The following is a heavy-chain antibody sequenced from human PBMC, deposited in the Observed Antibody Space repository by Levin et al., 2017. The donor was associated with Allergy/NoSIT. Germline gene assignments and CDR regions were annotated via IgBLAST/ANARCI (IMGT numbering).Heavy chain of an antibody. CDR3: ARGRGLTSRKVFGH. CDR2: ISPYNGNT. V-gene: IGHV1-18*01. Sequence: ASVKVSCKASGYTFISYGINWVRQAPGQGLEWMGGISPYNGNTDYAQKFQDRVTMTTDTSTRTAYMELRSLRSDDTAVYYCARGRGLTSRKVFGHWGQGTLVTVSS. D-gene: IGHD3-10*01. CDR1: GYTFISYG. J-gene: IGHJ5*02.